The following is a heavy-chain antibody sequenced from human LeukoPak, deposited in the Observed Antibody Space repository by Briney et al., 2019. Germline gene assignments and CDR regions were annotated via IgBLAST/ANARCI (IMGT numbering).Heavy chain of an antibody. CDR1: GYTFTSSA. V-gene: IGHV7-4-1*02. CDR2: INTNTGNP. J-gene: IGHJ4*02. Sequence: GASVKVSCKASGYTFTSSAMNWVRQAPGQGLEFMGWINTNTGNPTYAQGFTGRFVFSLDTPVSTAYLQISSLKAEDTAVYYCARDEGITKPFVDWGQGTLVTISS. CDR3: ARDEGITKPFVD. D-gene: IGHD1-14*01.